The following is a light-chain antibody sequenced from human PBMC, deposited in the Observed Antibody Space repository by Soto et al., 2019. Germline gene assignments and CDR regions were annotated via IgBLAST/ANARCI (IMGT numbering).Light chain of an antibody. J-gene: IGKJ1*01. Sequence: PGERATLSCRASQTVSSSLAWYQQKPGQAPRLLIYDASNRATGIPARFSGSGSGTDFTLTISSLEPEDFAVYYCQQYHNWPAFGQGTKVDIK. CDR2: DAS. V-gene: IGKV3-11*01. CDR3: QQYHNWPA. CDR1: QTVSSS.